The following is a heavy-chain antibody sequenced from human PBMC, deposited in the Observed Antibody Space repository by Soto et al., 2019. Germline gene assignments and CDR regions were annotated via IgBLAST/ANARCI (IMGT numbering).Heavy chain of an antibody. CDR2: ISGSGGST. D-gene: IGHD1-26*01. V-gene: IGHV3-23*01. CDR1: GFTFSNYA. J-gene: IGHJ5*02. CDR3: ANMDSGSYCHWFDP. Sequence: PGGSLRLSCAASGFTFSNYAMSWVRQAPGKGLEWVSTISGSGGSTYYADSVKGRFTISRDNSKNTLYLQMNSLRAEDTAVYYCANMDSGSYCHWFDPWGQGTLVTVSS.